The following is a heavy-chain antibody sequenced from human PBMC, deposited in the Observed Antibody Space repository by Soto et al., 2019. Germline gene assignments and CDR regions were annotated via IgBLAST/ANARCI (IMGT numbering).Heavy chain of an antibody. CDR3: AKDSSGWYNWFDP. D-gene: IGHD6-19*01. V-gene: IGHV3-30*18. J-gene: IGHJ5*02. Sequence: QVQLVESGGGVVQPGRSLRLSCAASGFTFSSDGMHWVRQAPGKGLEWVAVISYDGSNKYYADSVKGRFTISRDNTKNTLYLQMNSLRAEDTAVYYCAKDSSGWYNWFDPWGQGTLVTVSS. CDR2: ISYDGSNK. CDR1: GFTFSSDG.